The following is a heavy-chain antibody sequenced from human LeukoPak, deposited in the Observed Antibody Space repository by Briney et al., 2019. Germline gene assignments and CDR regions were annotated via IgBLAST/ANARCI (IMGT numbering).Heavy chain of an antibody. J-gene: IGHJ4*02. CDR2: IYPGDSDT. D-gene: IGHD2-2*01. CDR3: ARYQLLLTFFDY. V-gene: IGHV5-51*01. Sequence: GESLKISCKGSGYSFTSYWIGWVRQMPGKGLEWMGIIYPGDSDTRYSPSFQGQVTISADKSISTAYLQWSRLRSDDTAVYYCARYQLLLTFFDYWGQGTLVTVSS. CDR1: GYSFTSYW.